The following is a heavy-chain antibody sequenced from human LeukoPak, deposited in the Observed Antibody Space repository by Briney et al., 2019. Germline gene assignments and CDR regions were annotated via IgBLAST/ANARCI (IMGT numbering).Heavy chain of an antibody. Sequence: GGSLRLSCAASGFTFHDFAMHWVRQAPGKGLEWVSGINWNSGDVGYADSVKGRFTISRDNAKNSLYLQMNSLRAEDTAVYYCAREVEAFDYWGQGTLVTVSS. CDR3: AREVEAFDY. CDR1: GFTFHDFA. V-gene: IGHV3-9*01. J-gene: IGHJ4*02. D-gene: IGHD2-15*01. CDR2: INWNSGDV.